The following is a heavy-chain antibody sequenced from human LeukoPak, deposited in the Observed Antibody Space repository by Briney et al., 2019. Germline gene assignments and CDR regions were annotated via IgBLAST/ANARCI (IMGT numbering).Heavy chain of an antibody. CDR2: ISYDGSNK. CDR1: GFTFSSYA. J-gene: IGHJ6*02. Sequence: GGSLRPSCAASGFTFSSYAMHWVRQAPGKGLEWVAVISYDGSNKYYADSVKGRFTISRDNSKNTLYLQMNSLRAEDTAVYYCARDYGDYDYYYYGMDVWGQGTTVTVSS. CDR3: ARDYGDYDYYYYGMDV. D-gene: IGHD4-17*01. V-gene: IGHV3-30-3*01.